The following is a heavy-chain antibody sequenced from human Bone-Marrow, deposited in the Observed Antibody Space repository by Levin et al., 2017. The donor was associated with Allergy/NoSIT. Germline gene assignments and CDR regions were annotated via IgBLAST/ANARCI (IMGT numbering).Heavy chain of an antibody. CDR1: GVSLRTTGVG. D-gene: IGHD3-3*01. CDR3: AHVYYHFGYAMDV. CDR2: IYWNDDN. J-gene: IGHJ6*02. V-gene: IGHV2-5*01. Sequence: ESGPTLVKPKQTLTLTCTFSGVSLRTTGVGVSWIRPPPGKALEWLAVIYWNDDNRYSPSLESRLTITKYTSKNQVVLTLTNVDPVDSGTYYCAHVYYHFGYAMDVWGQGTTVTVSS.